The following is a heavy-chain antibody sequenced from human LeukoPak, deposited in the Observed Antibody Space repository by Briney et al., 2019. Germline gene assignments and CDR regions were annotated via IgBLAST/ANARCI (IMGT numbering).Heavy chain of an antibody. CDR3: VRGDLPPPNWFDP. Sequence: NPSETLSLTCTVSGGSISSYYWSWIRQPPGKGLEWLGHIYHTGSTNYNPSFKSRLTISVDMSKNLFSLKLTSLTSADTAIYYCVRGDLPPPNWFDPWGQGTLVTVSS. D-gene: IGHD3-10*01. J-gene: IGHJ5*02. V-gene: IGHV4-59*01. CDR2: IYHTGST. CDR1: GGSISSYY.